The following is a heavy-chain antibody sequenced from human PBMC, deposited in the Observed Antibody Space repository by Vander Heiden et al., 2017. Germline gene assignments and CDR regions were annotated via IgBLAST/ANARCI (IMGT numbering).Heavy chain of an antibody. CDR1: GFTFSSYS. Sequence: EVQLVESGGGLVKPGGSLRLSCAASGFTFSSYSMNWVRQAPGKGLEWVSSISSSSSYIYYADAGKGRFTISRDNAKNSLYLQMNSMRDEDTAVYYCARDLPLIAAAGIFDYWFQGNLVNVS. CDR2: ISSSSSYI. D-gene: IGHD6-13*01. CDR3: ARDLPLIAAAGIFDY. V-gene: IGHV3-21*01. J-gene: IGHJ4*02.